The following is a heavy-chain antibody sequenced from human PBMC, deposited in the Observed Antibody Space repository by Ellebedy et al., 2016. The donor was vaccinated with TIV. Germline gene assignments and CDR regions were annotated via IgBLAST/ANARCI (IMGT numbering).Heavy chain of an antibody. CDR2: ITNTGHTV. J-gene: IGHJ6*02. Sequence: PGGSLRLSCKPSGFASGDYYMSWVRQAPGKGPEWLSYITNTGHTVYYADSVKGRFTVARDNARNSMYLQMDSLRVEDTAIYYCARAREPGYFAYYYYGMDVWGQGTTVTVSS. V-gene: IGHV3-11*01. D-gene: IGHD3-9*01. CDR1: GFASGDYY. CDR3: ARAREPGYFAYYYYGMDV.